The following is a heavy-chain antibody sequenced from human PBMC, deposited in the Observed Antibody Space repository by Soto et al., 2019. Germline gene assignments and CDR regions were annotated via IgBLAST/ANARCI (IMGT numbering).Heavy chain of an antibody. D-gene: IGHD2-15*01. CDR3: ATGYCSGGSCPPYYYYMDV. Sequence: QVQLVQSGAEVKKPGASVKVSCKVSGCTLTELSMHWVRQAPGKGLEWMGGFDPEDGETIYAQKFQGRVTMTEDTSTDTAYMELSSLRSEDTAVYYCATGYCSGGSCPPYYYYMDVWGKGTTVTVSS. CDR1: GCTLTELS. CDR2: FDPEDGET. J-gene: IGHJ6*03. V-gene: IGHV1-24*01.